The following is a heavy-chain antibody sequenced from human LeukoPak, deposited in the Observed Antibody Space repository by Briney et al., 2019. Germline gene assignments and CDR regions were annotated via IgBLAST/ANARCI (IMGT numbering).Heavy chain of an antibody. CDR1: GFTFSNSY. V-gene: IGHV3-11*01. Sequence: GGSLRLSCAASGFTFSNSYMSWIRQAPGKGLEWISYISSSSGTIIHYADSVKGRFTISRDNAKNSLYLQMNSLRAEDTALYHCARIVVPAAYDAFDIWGQGTMVTVSS. CDR2: ISSSSGTII. CDR3: ARIVVPAAYDAFDI. D-gene: IGHD2-2*01. J-gene: IGHJ3*02.